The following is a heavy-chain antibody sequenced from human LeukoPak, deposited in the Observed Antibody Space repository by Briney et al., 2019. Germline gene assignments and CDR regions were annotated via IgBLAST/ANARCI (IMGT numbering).Heavy chain of an antibody. CDR1: GYTFTSYD. D-gene: IGHD3-10*01. CDR3: ARVPSSYYYGSGVSDY. V-gene: IGHV1-8*01. J-gene: IGHJ4*02. CDR2: MNPNSGNT. Sequence: ASVKVSCKASGYTFTSYDINWVRQATGQGLEWMGWMNPNSGNTGYAQKFQGRVTMTRNTSISTAYMELSSLRSEDTAVYYCARVPSSYYYGSGVSDYWGQGTLVTVSS.